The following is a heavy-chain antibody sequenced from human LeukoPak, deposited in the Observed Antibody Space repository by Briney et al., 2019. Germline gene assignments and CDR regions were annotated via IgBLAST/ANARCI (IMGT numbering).Heavy chain of an antibody. V-gene: IGHV3-21*01. D-gene: IGHD1-1*01. CDR3: ARVKSTGAGTGAGY. CDR1: GFTFSSYS. CDR2: ISSSSSYI. J-gene: IGHJ4*02. Sequence: PGGSLRLSCAASGFTFSSYSMNWVRQAPGKGLEWVSSISSSSSYIYYADSVKGRFTISRDNAKNSLYLQMNSLRAEDTAVYYCARVKSTGAGTGAGYWGQGTLVTVSS.